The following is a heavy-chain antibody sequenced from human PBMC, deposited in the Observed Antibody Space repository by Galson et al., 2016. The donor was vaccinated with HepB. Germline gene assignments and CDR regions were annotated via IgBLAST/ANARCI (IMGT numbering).Heavy chain of an antibody. CDR1: GDSISNYY. D-gene: IGHD4-17*01. CDR2: IYYSGRT. J-gene: IGHJ2*01. CDR3: ARPAPPYGDYVDWYFDL. Sequence: SETLSLTCTVSGDSISNYYWSWIRQPPGKGLEWIGYIYYSGRTKYNPSLKSRVTISVDTSKNQFSLKLSSVTAADTAVYYGARPAPPYGDYVDWYFDLWGRGTLVTVSS. V-gene: IGHV4-59*08.